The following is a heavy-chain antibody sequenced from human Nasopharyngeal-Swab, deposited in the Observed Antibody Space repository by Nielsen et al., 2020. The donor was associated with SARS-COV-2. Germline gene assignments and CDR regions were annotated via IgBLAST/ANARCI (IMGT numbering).Heavy chain of an antibody. CDR3: ARDRGDGYNLYYFDY. Sequence: GGSLRLAWAASGFTFSSYGMHWVRQAPGKRLEWVAVISYDGSNKYYADSVKGRFTISRDNSKNTLYLQMNSLRAEDTAVYYCARDRGDGYNLYYFDYWGQGTLVTVSS. D-gene: IGHD5-24*01. J-gene: IGHJ4*02. CDR1: GFTFSSYG. CDR2: ISYDGSNK. V-gene: IGHV3-30*03.